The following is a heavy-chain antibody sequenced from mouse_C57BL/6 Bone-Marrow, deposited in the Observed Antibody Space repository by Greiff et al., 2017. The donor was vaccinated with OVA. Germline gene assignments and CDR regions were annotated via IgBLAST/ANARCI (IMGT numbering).Heavy chain of an antibody. Sequence: QVQLKQSGAELVRPGTSVKLSCKASGYTFTSYWMHWVKQRPGQGLEWIGVIDPSDSYTNYNQKFKGKATLTVDTSSSTAYMQLSSLTSEDSAVYYCARSGSSPYAMDYWGQGTSVTVSS. J-gene: IGHJ4*01. V-gene: IGHV1-59*01. CDR1: GYTFTSYW. CDR3: ARSGSSPYAMDY. CDR2: IDPSDSYT. D-gene: IGHD1-1*01.